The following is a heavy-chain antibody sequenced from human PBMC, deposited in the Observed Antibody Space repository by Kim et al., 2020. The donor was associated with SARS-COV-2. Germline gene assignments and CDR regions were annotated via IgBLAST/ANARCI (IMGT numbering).Heavy chain of an antibody. J-gene: IGHJ6*02. CDR3: ARMSIRSYYYAMDV. V-gene: IGHV4-39*01. Sequence: YNPSLKCRSTIFVDKSKTQFSLKLSSVAAADTAVYYCARMSIRSYYYAMDVWGPGTTVTVSS.